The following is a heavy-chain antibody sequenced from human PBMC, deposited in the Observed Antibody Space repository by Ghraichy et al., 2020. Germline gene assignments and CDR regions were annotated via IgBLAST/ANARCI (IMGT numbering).Heavy chain of an antibody. CDR3: ARDQSIAAAERDAFDI. D-gene: IGHD6-13*01. CDR1: GFTFSDYY. V-gene: IGHV3-11*04. J-gene: IGHJ3*02. Sequence: GESLNISCAASGFTFSDYYMSWIRQAPGKGLEWVSYISSSGSTIYYADSVKGRFTISRDNAKNSLYLQMNSLRAEDTAVYYCARDQSIAAAERDAFDIWGQGTMVTVSS. CDR2: ISSSGSTI.